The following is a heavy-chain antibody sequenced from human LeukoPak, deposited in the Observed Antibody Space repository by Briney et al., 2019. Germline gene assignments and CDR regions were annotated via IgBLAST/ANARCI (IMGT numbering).Heavy chain of an antibody. V-gene: IGHV1-2*02. CDR1: GYTFIGYY. Sequence: GASVKVSCKASGYTFIGYYIYWVRQAPGRGPEWMGWINGNSGGTNYAQKFRGRVTMTRDTSITTAYTEVSGLRSDDTAVYFCARGEIDGPDFDQWGQGTLVTVSS. CDR2: INGNSGGT. J-gene: IGHJ4*02. CDR3: ARGEIDGPDFDQ. D-gene: IGHD5-24*01.